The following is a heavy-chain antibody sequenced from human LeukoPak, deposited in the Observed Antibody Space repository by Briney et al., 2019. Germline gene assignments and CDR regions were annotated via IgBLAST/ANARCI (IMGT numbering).Heavy chain of an antibody. CDR3: ARYFNRFYWFDP. D-gene: IGHD2/OR15-2a*01. CDR1: GGSISSSSYY. CDR2: IYYSGST. V-gene: IGHV4-39*01. J-gene: IGHJ5*02. Sequence: SETLSLTCTVSGGSISSSSYYWGWIRQPPGKGLEWIGSIYYSGSTYYNPSLKSRVTISVDTSKNQFSLKLSSVTAADTAVYYCARYFNRFYWFDPWGRGTLVTVSS.